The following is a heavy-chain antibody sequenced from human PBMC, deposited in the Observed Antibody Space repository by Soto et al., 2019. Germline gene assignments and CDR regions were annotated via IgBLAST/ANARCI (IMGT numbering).Heavy chain of an antibody. D-gene: IGHD1-26*01. V-gene: IGHV1-69*10. Sequence: ASVKVSCKASGGTFSSYAISWVRQAPGQGLEWMGGIIPILGTANYAQKFQGRVTITADKSTSTAYMELSSLRSEDTAVYYCASAIVGATEDYYYYGMDVWGQGTTVTVSS. CDR3: ASAIVGATEDYYYYGMDV. CDR1: GGTFSSYA. J-gene: IGHJ6*02. CDR2: IIPILGTA.